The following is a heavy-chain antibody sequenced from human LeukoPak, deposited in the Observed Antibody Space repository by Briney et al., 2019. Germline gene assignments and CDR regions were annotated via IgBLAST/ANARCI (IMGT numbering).Heavy chain of an antibody. J-gene: IGHJ5*02. CDR2: IYPGDSDT. V-gene: IGHV5-51*01. CDR3: ARVYYYGSGSYIWFDP. CDR1: GYSFTSYW. D-gene: IGHD3-10*01. Sequence: GESLKISCKGSGYSFTSYWIGWVRQVPGKGLEWMGIIYPGDSDTRYSPSFQGQVTISADKSISTAYLQWSSLKASDTAMYYCARVYYYGSGSYIWFDPWGQGTLVTVSS.